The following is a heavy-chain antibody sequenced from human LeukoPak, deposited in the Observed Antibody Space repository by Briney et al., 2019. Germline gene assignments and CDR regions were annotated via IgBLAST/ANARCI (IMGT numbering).Heavy chain of an antibody. CDR3: AKDRDGGYYDSSGYPDY. CDR1: GFTFDDYA. V-gene: IGHV3-43*02. D-gene: IGHD3-22*01. Sequence: GGSLRLSCAASGFTFDDYAMHWVRQAPGKCLEWVSIISGDGGSTYYADSVKGRFTISRDNSKNSLYLQMNSLRTEDTALYYCAKDRDGGYYDSSGYPDYWGQGTLVTVSS. J-gene: IGHJ4*02. CDR2: ISGDGGST.